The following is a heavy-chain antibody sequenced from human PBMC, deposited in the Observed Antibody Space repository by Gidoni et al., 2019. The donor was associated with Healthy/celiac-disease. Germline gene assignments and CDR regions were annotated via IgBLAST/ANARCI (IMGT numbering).Heavy chain of an antibody. CDR2: ISGSGGST. V-gene: IGHV3-23*01. CDR3: AKALGYSYGADY. Sequence: EVQLLESGGGLVQPGGSRRLSCAASGFTFSSYAMSWVRQAPGKGLEWVSAISGSGGSTYYADSVKGRFTISRDNSKNTLYLQMNSLRAEDTAVYYCAKALGYSYGADYWGQGTLVTVSS. CDR1: GFTFSSYA. J-gene: IGHJ4*02. D-gene: IGHD5-18*01.